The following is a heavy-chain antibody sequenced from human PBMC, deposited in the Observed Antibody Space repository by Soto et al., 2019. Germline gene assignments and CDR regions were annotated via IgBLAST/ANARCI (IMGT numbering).Heavy chain of an antibody. V-gene: IGHV3-49*04. CDR1: GYTFADYA. CDR3: TRDLMATGVPYYYGMDV. J-gene: IGHJ6*02. CDR2: IRSKAYGGTT. Sequence: GGSLKISCTASGYTFADYAMSWVLQAPGKGLEWVGFIRSKAYGGTTEYAASVRGRFTISRDDSKSIAYLQMNSLKTEDTAVYYCTRDLMATGVPYYYGMDVWGQGT. D-gene: IGHD2-21*02.